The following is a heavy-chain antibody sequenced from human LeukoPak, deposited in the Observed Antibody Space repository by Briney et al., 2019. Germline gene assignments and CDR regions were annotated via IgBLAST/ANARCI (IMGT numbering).Heavy chain of an antibody. D-gene: IGHD3-22*01. CDR3: ARDLAELDYYDSSGQATGWFDP. CDR1: GYTFTSYF. CDR2: INPSGGST. Sequence: ASVKVSCKASGYTFTSYFIHWVRQAPGQGLEWMGLINPSGGSTSYAQKFQGRVTMTRDTSTSTVYMELSSLRSEDTAVYYCARDLAELDYYDSSGQATGWFDPWGQGTLVTVSS. J-gene: IGHJ5*02. V-gene: IGHV1-46*01.